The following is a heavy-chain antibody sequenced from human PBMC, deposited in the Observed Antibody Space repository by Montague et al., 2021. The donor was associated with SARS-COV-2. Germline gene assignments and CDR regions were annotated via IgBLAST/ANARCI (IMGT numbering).Heavy chain of an antibody. Sequence: SETLSLTCTVSGGSISSSSYYWGWIRQPPGKGLEWIGNIYYSGSTYYNPSLKSRVTISVDTSKNQFSLKLSSVTAADTAVYYCARQKMGSVTIFGVVMHYRWFDQWGQGTLDTVSS. CDR1: GGSISSSSYY. V-gene: IGHV4-39*01. D-gene: IGHD3-3*01. J-gene: IGHJ5*02. CDR2: IYYSGST. CDR3: ARQKMGSVTIFGVVMHYRWFDQ.